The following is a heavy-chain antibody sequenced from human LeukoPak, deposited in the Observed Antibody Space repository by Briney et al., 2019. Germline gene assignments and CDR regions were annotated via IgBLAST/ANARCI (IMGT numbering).Heavy chain of an antibody. CDR1: GGSISSYY. J-gene: IGHJ4*02. CDR2: IYYSGST. V-gene: IGHV4-59*01. Sequence: SETLSLTCTVSGGSISSYYWCWIRQPPGKGLEWIGHIYYSGSTNYNPSLKSRVTISVDTSKSQFSLNLSSVTAADTAVYYCARNYDSSGYTAFGYWGRGTLVTVSS. D-gene: IGHD3-22*01. CDR3: ARNYDSSGYTAFGY.